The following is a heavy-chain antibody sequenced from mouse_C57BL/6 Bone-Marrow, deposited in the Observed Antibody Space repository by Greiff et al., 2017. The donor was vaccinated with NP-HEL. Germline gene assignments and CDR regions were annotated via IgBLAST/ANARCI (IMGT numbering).Heavy chain of an antibody. CDR3: ARHEPTTVVATGDYAMDY. CDR2: INSDGGST. V-gene: IGHV5-2*03. J-gene: IGHJ4*01. CDR1: EYEFPSHD. D-gene: IGHD1-1*01. Sequence: EVMLVESGGGLVQPGESLKLSCESNEYEFPSHDMSWVRKTPEKRLELVAAINSDGGSTYYPDTMERRFIISRDNTKKTLYLQMSSLRSEDTALYYCARHEPTTVVATGDYAMDYWGQGTSVTVSS.